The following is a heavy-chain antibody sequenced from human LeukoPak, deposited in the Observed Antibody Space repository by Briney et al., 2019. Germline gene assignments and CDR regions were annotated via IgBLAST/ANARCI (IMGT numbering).Heavy chain of an antibody. Sequence: GGSLRLSCAASGFTFSSYSMSWARQAPGKGLEWVSSISSSSSYIYYADSVKGRFTISRDNAKNSLYLQMNSLRAEDTAVYYCARVAAAFDAFDIWGQGTMVTVSS. CDR3: ARVAAAFDAFDI. CDR1: GFTFSSYS. V-gene: IGHV3-21*01. CDR2: ISSSSSYI. D-gene: IGHD6-13*01. J-gene: IGHJ3*02.